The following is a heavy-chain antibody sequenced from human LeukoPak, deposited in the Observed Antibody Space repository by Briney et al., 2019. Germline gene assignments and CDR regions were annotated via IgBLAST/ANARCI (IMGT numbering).Heavy chain of an antibody. CDR2: INEDGREK. V-gene: IGHV3-7*01. Sequence: GGSLRLSCAVSGFTFRKYWLSWVRQAPGKGLEWVANINEDGREKYYVESVKGRFTISRDNAMNSLYLQMNSLRVEDTAIYYCARSPTSDIGYWGRGTLVTASS. CDR1: GFTFRKYW. CDR3: ARSPTSDIGY. J-gene: IGHJ4*02. D-gene: IGHD4-11*01.